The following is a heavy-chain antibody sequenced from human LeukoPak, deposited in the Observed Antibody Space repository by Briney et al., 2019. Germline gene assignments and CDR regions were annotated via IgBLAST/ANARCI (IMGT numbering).Heavy chain of an antibody. J-gene: IGHJ4*02. CDR3: ATGILTGYYGFDY. CDR2: ISGSGGST. Sequence: GGSLRLSCAASGFTFSSYAMSWVRQAPGKGLEWVSAISGSGGSTYYADSVKGRSTISRDNAKNSLYLQMNSLRAEDTAVYYCATGILTGYYGFDYWGQGTLVTVSS. V-gene: IGHV3-23*01. D-gene: IGHD3-9*01. CDR1: GFTFSSYA.